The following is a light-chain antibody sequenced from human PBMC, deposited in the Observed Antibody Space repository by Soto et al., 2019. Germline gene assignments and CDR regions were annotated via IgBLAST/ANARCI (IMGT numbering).Light chain of an antibody. CDR1: SSDVGSHNL. V-gene: IGLV2-23*01. CDR2: EGS. CDR3: CSYAGSSTWV. Sequence: QSALTQPASVSGSPRQSITISCTGTSSDVGSHNLVSWYQQYPGKAPKLMIYEGSKRPSGVSNRFSGSKSGNTASLTISGLQAEDEADYYCCSYAGSSTWVFGGGTKLTVL. J-gene: IGLJ3*02.